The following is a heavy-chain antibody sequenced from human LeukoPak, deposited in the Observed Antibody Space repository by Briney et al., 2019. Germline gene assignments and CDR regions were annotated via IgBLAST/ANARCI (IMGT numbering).Heavy chain of an antibody. J-gene: IGHJ4*02. CDR2: INSDGSST. V-gene: IGHV3-74*01. Sequence: PGGSLRLSCAASGFTFSSYWMHWVRQAPGKGLVWVSRINSDGSSTNYADSVKGRFTISRDSSRNTLDLQMNSLRVEDTAVYYCAKGAIRGSITCYFDYWGQGTLVTVSS. CDR1: GFTFSSYW. D-gene: IGHD1-14*01. CDR3: AKGAIRGSITCYFDY.